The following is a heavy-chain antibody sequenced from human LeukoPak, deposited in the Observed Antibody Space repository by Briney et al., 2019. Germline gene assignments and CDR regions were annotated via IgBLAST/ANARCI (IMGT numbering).Heavy chain of an antibody. V-gene: IGHV4-39*01. CDR1: GGSISSSSYY. CDR3: ARQNNPQTGWYSGYNWFDP. Sequence: KPSETLSLTCTVSGGSISSSSYYWGWIRQPPGKGLEWIGSIYYSGSTYYNPSLKSRVTISVDTSKNQFSLKPSSVTAADAAVYYCARQNNPQTGWYSGYNWFDPWGQGTLVTVSS. CDR2: IYYSGST. D-gene: IGHD6-19*01. J-gene: IGHJ5*02.